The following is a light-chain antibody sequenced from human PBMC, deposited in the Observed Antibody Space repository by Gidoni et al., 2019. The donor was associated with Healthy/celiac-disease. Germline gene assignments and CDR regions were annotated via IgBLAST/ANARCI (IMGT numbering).Light chain of an antibody. Sequence: QAVLTQPPSASGTPGQRVTIPCSGSSSNIGSNYAYWYQQLPGTAPKLLIYRNNQRPSGVPDRFSGSKSGTSASLAISGLRSEDEADYYCAAWDDSLSVSWVFGGGTKLTVL. CDR3: AAWDDSLSVSWV. CDR1: SSNIGSNY. J-gene: IGLJ3*02. CDR2: RNN. V-gene: IGLV1-47*01.